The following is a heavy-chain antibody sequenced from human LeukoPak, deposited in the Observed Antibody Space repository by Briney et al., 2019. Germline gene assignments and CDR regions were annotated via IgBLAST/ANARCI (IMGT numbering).Heavy chain of an antibody. D-gene: IGHD6-19*01. CDR1: GDSVSSNSAA. CDR3: ARGGGYTQWLVLGWFDP. Sequence: SQTLSLTCAISGDSVSSNSAAWNWIRQSPSRGLEWLGRTYYRSKWYNDYAVSVKSRITINPDTSKNQFSLQLNSVTPEDTAVYYCARGGGYTQWLVLGWFDPWGQGTLVTVSS. CDR2: TYYRSKWYN. V-gene: IGHV6-1*01. J-gene: IGHJ5*02.